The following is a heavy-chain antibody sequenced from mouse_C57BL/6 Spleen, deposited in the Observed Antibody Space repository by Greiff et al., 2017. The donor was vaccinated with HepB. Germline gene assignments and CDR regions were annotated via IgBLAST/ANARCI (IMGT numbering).Heavy chain of an antibody. V-gene: IGHV5-17*01. CDR1: GFTFSDYG. Sequence: EVKLVESGGGLVKPGGSLKLSCAASGFTFSDYGMHWVRQAPEKGLEWVAYISSGSSTIYYADTVKGRFTISRDNAKNTLFLQMTSLRTEDTAMYYCARRRGNAANYAMDYWGQGTSVTVSS. J-gene: IGHJ4*01. CDR2: ISSGSSTI. CDR3: ARRRGNAANYAMDY.